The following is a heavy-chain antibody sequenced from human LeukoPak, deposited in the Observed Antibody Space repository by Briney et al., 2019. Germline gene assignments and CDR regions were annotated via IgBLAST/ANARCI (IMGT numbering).Heavy chain of an antibody. Sequence: GGSLRLSCAASGFTFSNYAMSWVRQAPGKGLEWVSAISGSGSNTYYADSVKGRFTISRDNSKSTLSLQMNSLRAEDTAVYYCAAQTYCSGGSCPDYWGPGTLVTVSS. CDR3: AAQTYCSGGSCPDY. CDR2: ISGSGSNT. D-gene: IGHD2-15*01. J-gene: IGHJ4*02. V-gene: IGHV3-23*01. CDR1: GFTFSNYA.